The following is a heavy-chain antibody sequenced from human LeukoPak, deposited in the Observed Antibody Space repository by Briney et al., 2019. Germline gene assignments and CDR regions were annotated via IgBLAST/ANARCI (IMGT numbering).Heavy chain of an antibody. Sequence: ASVKVSCKASGYTFTSYGISWVRQAPGQGLEWMGWISAYNGNTNYAQKLQGRVTMTTDTSTSTAYMELRSLRSDDTAVYYCARVSLTYCDSSGYYGGDWFDPWGQGTLVTVSS. D-gene: IGHD3-22*01. V-gene: IGHV1-18*01. CDR3: ARVSLTYCDSSGYYGGDWFDP. J-gene: IGHJ5*02. CDR1: GYTFTSYG. CDR2: ISAYNGNT.